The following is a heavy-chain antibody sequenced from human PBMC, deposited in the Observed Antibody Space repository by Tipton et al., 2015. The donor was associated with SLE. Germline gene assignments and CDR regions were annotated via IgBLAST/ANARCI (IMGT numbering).Heavy chain of an antibody. CDR3: AREQELVVRGGAFEI. D-gene: IGHD2-15*01. CDR1: GDTIMSYS. V-gene: IGHV4-4*07. Sequence: TLSLTCSVSGDTIMSYSWSWVRQPPGKGLEWIGRMYTSGSTDYNPSLKSRVTMSVDTSKKQISLKLSLVTAADTAVYYCAREQELVVRGGAFEIWGQGKKDTVSS. J-gene: IGHJ3*02. CDR2: MYTSGST.